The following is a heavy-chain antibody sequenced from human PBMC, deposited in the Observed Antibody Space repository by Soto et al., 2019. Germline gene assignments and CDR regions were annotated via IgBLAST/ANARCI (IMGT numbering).Heavy chain of an antibody. Sequence: QVQLGQSGAEVKRPGSSVKVSCRASGGTFTSYSINWVRRAPGQGPEWMGAVIPRFGTTTYAQRFEGRVTVTADASTSTVFMEMSGLRSEDTAVYFCARARIVAVSGRTGGYYYYAMDLWGQGTAVIVSS. CDR3: ARARIVAVSGRTGGYYYYAMDL. D-gene: IGHD2-2*01. CDR2: VIPRFGTT. V-gene: IGHV1-69*01. CDR1: GGTFTSYS. J-gene: IGHJ6*02.